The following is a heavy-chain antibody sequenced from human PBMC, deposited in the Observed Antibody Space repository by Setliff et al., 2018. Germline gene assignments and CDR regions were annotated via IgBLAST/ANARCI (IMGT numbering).Heavy chain of an antibody. CDR3: VRDVAGGSHATYFDY. D-gene: IGHD1-26*01. Sequence: PGGSLRLSCAGSGFAFSSYAMSWIRQAPGKGLEWVAYISSSGISIDYADSVKGRFIISRDNAKNSLSLQMNSLRVEDTAVYYCVRDVAGGSHATYFDYWGQGTLVTVSS. CDR1: GFAFSSYA. J-gene: IGHJ4*02. CDR2: ISSSGISI. V-gene: IGHV3-11*04.